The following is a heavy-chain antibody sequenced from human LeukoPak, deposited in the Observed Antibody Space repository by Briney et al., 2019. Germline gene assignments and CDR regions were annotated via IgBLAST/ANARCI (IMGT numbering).Heavy chain of an antibody. Sequence: SQTLSLTCTVSGGSISSGGYYWSWIRQHPGKGLEWIGFIYYRGSTYYNPSLKSRVTISVDTSKNQFSLKLSSETAADTAVYYCARDRPLDAFDIWGQGTTVTVSS. V-gene: IGHV4-31*03. J-gene: IGHJ3*02. CDR3: ARDRPLDAFDI. CDR1: GGSISSGGYY. CDR2: IYYRGST.